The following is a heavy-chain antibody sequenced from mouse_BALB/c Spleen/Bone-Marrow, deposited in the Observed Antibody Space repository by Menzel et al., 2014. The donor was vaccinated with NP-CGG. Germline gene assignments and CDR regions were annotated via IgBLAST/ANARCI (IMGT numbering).Heavy chain of an antibody. CDR3: AKNYYYGYVAY. V-gene: IGHV4-1*02. D-gene: IGHD1-2*01. CDR2: INPDSSTI. CDR1: GFDFSRYW. J-gene: IGHJ3*01. Sequence: EVKLQESGGGLVQPGGSLKLSCAASGFDFSRYWMTWVRQAPGKGLEWIGEINPDSSTINYTPPLKDKFIISRDNAKNTLYLQMNKVRSEDTALYYCAKNYYYGYVAYWGQGTLVTVSA.